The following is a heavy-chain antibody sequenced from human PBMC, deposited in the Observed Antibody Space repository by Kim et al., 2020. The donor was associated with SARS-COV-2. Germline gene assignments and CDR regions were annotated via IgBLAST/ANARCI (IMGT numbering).Heavy chain of an antibody. CDR2: ISYDESQI. J-gene: IGHJ6*03. CDR3: AKDLREHELDYYYIEV. D-gene: IGHD3-16*01. V-gene: IGHV3-30*18. CDR1: GFSFSSYG. Sequence: GGSLRLSCAASGFSFSSYGMHWVRQAPGKGLEWVAFISYDESQIYYADAVRGRFTISRDDAKNTLLLQMNSLRVEDRAMDYCAKDLREHELDYYYIEVWG.